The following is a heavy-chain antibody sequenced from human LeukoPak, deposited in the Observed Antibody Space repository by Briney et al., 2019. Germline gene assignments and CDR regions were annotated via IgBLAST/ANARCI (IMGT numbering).Heavy chain of an antibody. Sequence: GGSLRLSCAASGFTFTNYAMHWVRQAPGKGLEWVAVISYDGSTKYYADSMKGQFTISRDNSKNTLYLQMNSLRAEDTAVYYCARDYGDFGGEGDYWGQGTLVTVSS. J-gene: IGHJ4*02. D-gene: IGHD4-17*01. V-gene: IGHV3-30-3*01. CDR1: GFTFTNYA. CDR3: ARDYGDFGGEGDY. CDR2: ISYDGSTK.